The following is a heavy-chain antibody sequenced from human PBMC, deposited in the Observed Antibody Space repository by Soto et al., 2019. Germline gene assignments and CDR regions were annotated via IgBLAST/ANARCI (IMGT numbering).Heavy chain of an antibody. CDR3: AREQMTTVTINDYYGMDV. D-gene: IGHD4-17*01. Sequence: ASVKVSCKASGYSFADYYMHWVRQAPGQGLEWMGWINPDSGGTNYAQKFQGRVTMTRDSSITTAYMELTGLRSDDTAVYYCAREQMTTVTINDYYGMDVWG. V-gene: IGHV1-2*02. J-gene: IGHJ6*02. CDR1: GYSFADYY. CDR2: INPDSGGT.